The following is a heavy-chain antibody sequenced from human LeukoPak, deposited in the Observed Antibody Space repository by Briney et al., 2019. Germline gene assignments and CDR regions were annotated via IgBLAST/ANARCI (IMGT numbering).Heavy chain of an antibody. CDR2: ISSSSSTI. CDR3: AKEDSSSFGI. CDR1: GFTFSSYS. Sequence: GGSLRLSCAASGFTFSSYSMNWVRQAPGKGLEWVSYISSSSSTIYYADSVKGRFTISRDSSQNTLYLQMNSLRAEDTAVYYCAKEDSSSFGIWGQGTLVTVSS. V-gene: IGHV3-48*01. D-gene: IGHD6-19*01. J-gene: IGHJ4*02.